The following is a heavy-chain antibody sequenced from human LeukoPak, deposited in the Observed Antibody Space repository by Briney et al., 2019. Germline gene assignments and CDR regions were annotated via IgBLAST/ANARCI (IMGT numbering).Heavy chain of an antibody. V-gene: IGHV5-51*01. CDR3: ARRVVNNRNWYFNL. D-gene: IGHD4-23*01. CDR2: IYPGDSDT. CDR1: GYSFTSYW. J-gene: IGHJ2*01. Sequence: PGESLKISCKGSGYSFTSYWIGWVRQMPGRGLEWMGIIYPGDSDTRYSPSFQGQVTISADKSINTAYLQWSSLKASDTAMYYCARRVVNNRNWYFNLWGRGALVPVSS.